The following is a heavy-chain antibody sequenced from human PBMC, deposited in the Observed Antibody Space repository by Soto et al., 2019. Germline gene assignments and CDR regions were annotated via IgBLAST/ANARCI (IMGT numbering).Heavy chain of an antibody. CDR2: ISSSGSTI. Sequence: PGESLKISCAASGFTFSDYYMSWIRQAPGKGLEWVSYISSSGSTIYYADSVKGRFTISRDNAKNSLYLQMNSLRAEDMAVYYCARGRDQYFLSYYFEHWGQGTLVTVSS. CDR3: ARGRDQYFLSYYFEH. CDR1: GFTFSDYY. J-gene: IGHJ4*02. V-gene: IGHV3-11*01. D-gene: IGHD3-10*01.